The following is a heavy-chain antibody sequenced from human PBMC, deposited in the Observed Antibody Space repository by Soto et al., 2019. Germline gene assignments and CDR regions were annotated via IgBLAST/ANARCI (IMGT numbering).Heavy chain of an antibody. V-gene: IGHV3-23*01. D-gene: IGHD3-22*01. CDR2: ISGSVSYT. Sequence: PGGSLRLCCAASGFTCSNYAMSWVRQAAGKGLEWVSIISGSVSYTYYADSVKGRFTISRDNSRNTLYLQMKSLRDEETARYYCAKDKLRDRRRGSGSTFDYYGLDVWGPGTKVTV. CDR1: GFTCSNYA. CDR3: AKDKLRDRRRGSGSTFDYYGLDV. J-gene: IGHJ6*02.